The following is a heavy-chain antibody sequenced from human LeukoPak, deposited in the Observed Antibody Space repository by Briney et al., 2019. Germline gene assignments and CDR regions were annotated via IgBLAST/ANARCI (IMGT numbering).Heavy chain of an antibody. Sequence: GGSLRLSCAASGFTFSSYNMNWVRQAPGNGLEWVANIKQDGSAKYYVDSVKGRFTISRDNAKNSLYLQMNSLRPEDTGVYYCATSSAAPANMWGQGTLVTVSS. CDR3: ATSSAAPANM. J-gene: IGHJ4*02. CDR2: IKQDGSAK. CDR1: GFTFSSYN. D-gene: IGHD2-2*01. V-gene: IGHV3-7*01.